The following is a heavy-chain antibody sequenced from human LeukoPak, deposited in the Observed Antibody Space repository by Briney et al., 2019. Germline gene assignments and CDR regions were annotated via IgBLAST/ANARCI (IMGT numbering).Heavy chain of an antibody. CDR3: ARDLSVGFGELFVFDY. CDR1: GFTFSSYS. D-gene: IGHD3-10*01. Sequence: GGSLRLSCAASGFTFSSYSMNWVRQAPGKGLEWVSSISSSSSYIYYADLVKGRFTISRDNAKNSLYLQMNSLRAEDTAVYYCARDLSVGFGELFVFDYWGQGTLVTVSS. V-gene: IGHV3-21*01. CDR2: ISSSSSYI. J-gene: IGHJ4*02.